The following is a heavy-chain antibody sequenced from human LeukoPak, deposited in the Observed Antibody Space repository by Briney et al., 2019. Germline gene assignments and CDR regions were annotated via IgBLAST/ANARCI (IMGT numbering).Heavy chain of an antibody. Sequence: GASVNVSCKASGYSFTANYIHWVRQAPGQGIEWMGWISPHSGDVRTAQKFLGMITMTSDTSINTAYMQLSSLASDDTAVYYCARDVDPYCNFGSCYDYWGQGTQVTVSS. J-gene: IGHJ4*02. V-gene: IGHV1-2*02. CDR2: ISPHSGDV. CDR3: ARDVDPYCNFGSCYDY. CDR1: GYSFTANY. D-gene: IGHD2-15*01.